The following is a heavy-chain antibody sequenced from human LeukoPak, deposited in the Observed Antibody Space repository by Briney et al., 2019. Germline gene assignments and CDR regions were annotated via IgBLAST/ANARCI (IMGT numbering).Heavy chain of an antibody. CDR1: GYTFTSYG. CDR3: ARAAGYSYSYGNFDY. D-gene: IGHD5-18*01. CDR2: ISAYSGNT. Sequence: ASVKVSCKASGYTFTSYGINWVRQAPGQGLEWMGWISAYSGNTGHPQNLQGRVTMTTDTSTTTAHMELRSLRSDDTAVYYCARAAGYSYSYGNFDYWGQGTLVTVSS. J-gene: IGHJ4*02. V-gene: IGHV1-18*01.